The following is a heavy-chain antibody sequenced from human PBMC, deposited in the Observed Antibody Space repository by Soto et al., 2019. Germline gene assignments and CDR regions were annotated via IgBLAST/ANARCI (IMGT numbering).Heavy chain of an antibody. D-gene: IGHD1-1*01. CDR2: VNHRGST. V-gene: IGHV4-34*01. Sequence: YESLPLTCALSGWSLSRYHWTRILQSPGKGLECTGDVNHRGSTEDNPSLKSRVTISIDASKNQFSLELNSVTAADTAVYDCARYDNMNSFDGVDVWGQGTTVP. CDR3: ARYDNMNSFDGVDV. J-gene: IGHJ6*02. CDR1: GWSLSRYH.